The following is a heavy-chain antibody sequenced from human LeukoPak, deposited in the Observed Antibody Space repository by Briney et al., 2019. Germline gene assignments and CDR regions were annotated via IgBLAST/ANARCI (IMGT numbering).Heavy chain of an antibody. CDR2: INHSGST. CDR3: ALGATTSDDAFDI. Sequence: SETLSLTCAVYGGSLSGYYWSWIRQPPGKGLEWIGEINHSGSTNYNPSLKSRVTISVDTSKNQFSLKLSSVTAADTAVYYCALGATTSDDAFDIWGQGTMVTVSS. D-gene: IGHD1-26*01. CDR1: GGSLSGYY. J-gene: IGHJ3*02. V-gene: IGHV4-34*01.